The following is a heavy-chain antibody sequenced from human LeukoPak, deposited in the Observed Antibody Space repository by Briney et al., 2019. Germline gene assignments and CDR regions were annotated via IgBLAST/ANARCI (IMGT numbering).Heavy chain of an antibody. J-gene: IGHJ4*02. V-gene: IGHV4-39*02. D-gene: IGHD6-25*01. CDR3: ARSSGTGTFSY. CDR2: VYYGRSP. CDR1: GDSISRSTYY. Sequence: SETLSLTCTVSGDSISRSTYYWAWIRQPPGKGLAWIGSVYYGRSPYFNPSLESRATISVDTSKNHFSLKMSSVTAADTAVYYCARSSGTGTFSYWGQGTLVTVSS.